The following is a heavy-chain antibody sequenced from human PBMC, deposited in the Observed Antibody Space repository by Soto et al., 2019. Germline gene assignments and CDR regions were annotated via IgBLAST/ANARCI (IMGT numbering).Heavy chain of an antibody. J-gene: IGHJ5*02. D-gene: IGHD1-26*01. Sequence: ETLSLTWAVSGGSIRTYYWSWIRQPPGKGLEGIGDIDYSGSTNYNPSLNRRVPMSVDTSKNQFSLKLSSVTAADTAVYYCARGPFVGAPPPPSWFDPWGQGTPVTVSS. CDR3: ARGPFVGAPPPPSWFDP. CDR1: GGSIRTYY. CDR2: IDYSGST. V-gene: IGHV4-59*01.